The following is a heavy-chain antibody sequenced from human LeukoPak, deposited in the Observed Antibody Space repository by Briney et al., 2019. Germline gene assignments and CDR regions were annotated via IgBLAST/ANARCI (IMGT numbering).Heavy chain of an antibody. J-gene: IGHJ4*02. CDR1: GGTFSTYA. V-gene: IGHV1-69*10. CDR3: ARVPQGSSWPYYFDY. CDR2: XVPILGTA. Sequence: SVKVSCKASGGTFSTYAIXXXXQAPGXXXXXXXXXVPILGTANYAQNFQGRVTITADRSTTTAYMELSSLRSEDTAVYYCARVPQGSSWPYYFDYWGQGTLVTVSS. D-gene: IGHD6-13*01.